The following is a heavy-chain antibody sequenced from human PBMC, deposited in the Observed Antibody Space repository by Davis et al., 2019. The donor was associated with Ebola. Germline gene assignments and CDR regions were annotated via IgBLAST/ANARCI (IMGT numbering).Heavy chain of an antibody. CDR2: IKQDGSAT. V-gene: IGHV3-7*03. CDR1: GFTFSNYY. D-gene: IGHD2-2*02. J-gene: IGHJ6*02. CDR3: ARGGHCSSTSCYIWHYYYYGMDV. Sequence: LSLTCAASGFTFSNYYMHWVRQAPGKGLEWVANIKQDGSATYYGDSVKGRFTVSRDNAKKPLFLQMNSLRAEDTAVYYCARGGHCSSTSCYIWHYYYYGMDVWGQGTTVTVSS.